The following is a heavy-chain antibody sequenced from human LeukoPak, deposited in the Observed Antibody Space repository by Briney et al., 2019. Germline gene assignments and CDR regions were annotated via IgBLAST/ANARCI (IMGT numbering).Heavy chain of an antibody. CDR1: GGSISSYY. J-gene: IGHJ4*02. CDR2: IYYSGST. D-gene: IGHD3-16*01. V-gene: IGHV4-59*01. Sequence: PSEALSLTCIVSGGSISSYYWSWIRQPPGRGLEWIGYIYYSGSTNYNPSLNSRVTISVDTPKNQFSLKLSSVTPADTAVYYCARDGLSWGFDYWGQGTLVTVSS. CDR3: ARDGLSWGFDY.